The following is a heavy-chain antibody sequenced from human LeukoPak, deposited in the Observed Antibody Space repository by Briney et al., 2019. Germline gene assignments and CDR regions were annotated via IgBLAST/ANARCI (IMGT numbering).Heavy chain of an antibody. J-gene: IGHJ4*02. CDR1: GFTFSSHW. D-gene: IGHD2-15*01. CDR2: INPDGSST. CDR3: ARAGVVAGFDY. Sequence: QPGGSLRLSCAASGFTFSSHWMAWFRQAPGKGLVWVSLINPDGSSTGYADSVKGRITISRDNAKNTLYLQMNSLRAEDTAVYYCARAGVVAGFDYWGQGTLVTVSS. V-gene: IGHV3-74*01.